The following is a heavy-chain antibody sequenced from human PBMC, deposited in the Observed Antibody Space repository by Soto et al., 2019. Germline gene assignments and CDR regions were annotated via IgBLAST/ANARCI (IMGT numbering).Heavy chain of an antibody. CDR1: GGSISSYY. CDR3: ARYGDYVFDWFDP. Sequence: SETLSLTCTVSGGSISSYYWSWIRQPPGKGLEWIGYIYYSGSTNYNPSLKSRVTISVDTSKNQFSLKLSSVTAADTAVYYCARYGDYVFDWFDPWGQGTLVTVS. J-gene: IGHJ5*02. CDR2: IYYSGST. V-gene: IGHV4-59*01. D-gene: IGHD4-17*01.